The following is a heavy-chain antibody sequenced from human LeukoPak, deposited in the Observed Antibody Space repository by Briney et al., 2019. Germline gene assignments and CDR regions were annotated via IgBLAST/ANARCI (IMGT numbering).Heavy chain of an antibody. CDR2: LDPEDGEP. D-gene: IGHD1-26*01. CDR1: GYTLTELS. V-gene: IGHV1-24*01. Sequence: GASVKVSCKVSGYTLTELSMHWGRKAPGKGLEWMGGLDPEDGEPIYAQKFQGRVTMTEDPSTDPAYLERSSLRSEDAAVYYCVTGSWGLLSAIDYWGQGTLVTVSS. CDR3: VTGSWGLLSAIDY. J-gene: IGHJ4*02.